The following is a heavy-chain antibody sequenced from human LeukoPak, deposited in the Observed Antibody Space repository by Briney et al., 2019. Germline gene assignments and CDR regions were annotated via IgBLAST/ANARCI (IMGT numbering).Heavy chain of an antibody. J-gene: IGHJ4*02. Sequence: GGSLRLSCAASGFTFSSYAMSWVRQAPGKGLEWVSYISSSSSTIYYADSVKGRFTISRDNAKNSLYLQMNSLRDEDTAVYYCARTGLLWFGELGYFDYWGQGTLVTVSS. D-gene: IGHD3-10*01. V-gene: IGHV3-48*02. CDR3: ARTGLLWFGELGYFDY. CDR2: ISSSSSTI. CDR1: GFTFSSYA.